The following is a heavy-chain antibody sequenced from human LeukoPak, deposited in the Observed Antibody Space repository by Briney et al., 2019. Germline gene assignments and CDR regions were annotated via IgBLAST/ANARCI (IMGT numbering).Heavy chain of an antibody. CDR1: GGSISRGGYY. Sequence: SQTLSLTCTVSGGSISRGGYYWSWIRQHPGKGLEWIGYIYNSGSTYYNPSLKSRVTMSVDTSKNQCSLKLSSVTAADTAVYYCARSRGAPDYWGQGTLVTVTS. CDR3: ARSRGAPDY. D-gene: IGHD1-26*01. J-gene: IGHJ4*02. V-gene: IGHV4-31*03. CDR2: IYNSGST.